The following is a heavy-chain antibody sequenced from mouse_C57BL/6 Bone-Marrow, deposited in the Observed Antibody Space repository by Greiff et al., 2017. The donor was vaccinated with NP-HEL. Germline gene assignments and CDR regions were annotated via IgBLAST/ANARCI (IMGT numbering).Heavy chain of an antibody. CDR2: ISSGSSTI. CDR1: GFTFSDYG. V-gene: IGHV5-17*01. Sequence: EVHLVESGGGLVKPGGSLKLSCAASGFTFSDYGMHWVRQAPEKGLEWVAYISSGSSTIHYADTVKGRFTISRDNAKNTLFLQMTSLRSEDTAMYYCAREGRNGGDYWGQGTTLTVSS. CDR3: AREGRNGGDY. J-gene: IGHJ2*01.